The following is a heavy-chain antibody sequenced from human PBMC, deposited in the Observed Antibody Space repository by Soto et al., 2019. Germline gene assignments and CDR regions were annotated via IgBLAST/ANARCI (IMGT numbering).Heavy chain of an antibody. CDR2: INPSSGAT. CDR3: ARSTDRYYFDY. CDR1: GYTFTSYD. J-gene: IGHJ4*02. Sequence: ASVKVSCKASGYTFTSYDINWVRQAPGQGLEWLGMINPSSGATTSAQKFQARVTMTRGSSPRTVDLGLSSLRSDDTAVYYCARSTDRYYFDYWGQGTLVTVSS. D-gene: IGHD1-1*01. V-gene: IGHV1-46*01.